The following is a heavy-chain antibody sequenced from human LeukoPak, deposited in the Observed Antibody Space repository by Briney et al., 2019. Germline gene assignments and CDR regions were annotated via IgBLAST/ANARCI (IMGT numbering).Heavy chain of an antibody. CDR3: AKDSSYGSGSYSFDY. CDR2: IKKDGSEK. D-gene: IGHD3-10*01. CDR1: GFTFSNNW. V-gene: IGHV3-7*03. Sequence: AGGSLRLSCAASGFTFSNNWMSWVRQAPGKGLECVANIKKDGSEKYYINSVKGRFTISRDNAKNSLYLQMNSLRAEDTALYYCAKDSSYGSGSYSFDYWGQGTLVTVSS. J-gene: IGHJ4*02.